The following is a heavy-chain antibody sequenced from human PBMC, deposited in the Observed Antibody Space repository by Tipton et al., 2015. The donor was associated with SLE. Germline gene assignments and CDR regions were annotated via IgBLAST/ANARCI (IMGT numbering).Heavy chain of an antibody. CDR2: IYHSGST. Sequence: TLSLTCTVSGGSITNHYWSWIRQPPGKGLESIGYIYHSGSTNYNPPLNRRVTISVDTSKNQFSLKLNSVTAADTAVYYCAIPTTQHCSGGGCYRHDAFDIWGQGTMVTVSS. CDR3: AIPTTQHCSGGGCYRHDAFDI. V-gene: IGHV4-4*08. D-gene: IGHD2-15*01. CDR1: GGSITNHY. J-gene: IGHJ3*02.